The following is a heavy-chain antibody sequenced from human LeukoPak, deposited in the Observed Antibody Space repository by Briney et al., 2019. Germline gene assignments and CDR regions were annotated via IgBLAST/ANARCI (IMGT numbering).Heavy chain of an antibody. D-gene: IGHD2-8*02. Sequence: PGGSLRLSCAASGFTFSNYWMHWVRQAPGKGLVWASRISSDGTTTNYADSVKGRFTISRDNAKNTLYLQMNSLGAEDTAIYFCVCIPVGFWGQGPLVTVSS. CDR3: VCIPVGF. CDR2: ISSDGTTT. CDR1: GFTFSNYW. V-gene: IGHV3-74*01. J-gene: IGHJ4*02.